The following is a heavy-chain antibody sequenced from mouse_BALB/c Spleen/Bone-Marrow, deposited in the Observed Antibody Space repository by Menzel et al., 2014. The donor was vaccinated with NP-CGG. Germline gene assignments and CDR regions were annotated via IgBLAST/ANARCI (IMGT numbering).Heavy chain of an antibody. CDR2: IYPGSGST. Sequence: LQESGSELVRPGASVKLSCKASGCTFTSDWMHWVKQRHGQGLEWIGNIYPGSGSTNYDEKFKSKGTLTVDTSSSTAYMHLSSLTSEDSAVYYCTRGDGNYWYFDVWGAGTTVTVSS. CDR1: GCTFTSDW. CDR3: TRGDGNYWYFDV. V-gene: IGHV1S22*01. J-gene: IGHJ1*01. D-gene: IGHD2-1*01.